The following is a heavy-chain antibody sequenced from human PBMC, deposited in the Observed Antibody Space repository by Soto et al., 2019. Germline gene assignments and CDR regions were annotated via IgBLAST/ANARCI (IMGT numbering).Heavy chain of an antibody. V-gene: IGHV4-30-4*01. CDR3: ARVGYIAKDYFYYFGLDV. D-gene: IGHD6-13*01. J-gene: IGHJ6*02. CDR2: TFHSGPS. CDR1: GGSISGGPYY. Sequence: TLSLTCNVSGGSISGGPYYWSWIRQPPGKGLEWIGYTFHSGPSFYNPSLKSRLSISLDTSRNQFSLKMSSVTAADTAVYFCARVGYIAKDYFYYFGLDVWGQGTTVTVSS.